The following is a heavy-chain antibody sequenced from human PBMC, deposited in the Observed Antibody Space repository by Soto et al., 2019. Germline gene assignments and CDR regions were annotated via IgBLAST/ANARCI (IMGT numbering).Heavy chain of an antibody. Sequence: GGSLRLSCAASGFTFSSFAMHWVRQAPGKGLEWVATIKQDGSEKYYVDSVKGRFTISRDNSKNTLYLQMNSLRAEDTAVYYCAKVDIVVVVAANSGYFQHWGQGTLVTVSS. D-gene: IGHD2-15*01. J-gene: IGHJ1*01. CDR1: GFTFSSFA. CDR3: AKVDIVVVVAANSGYFQH. CDR2: IKQDGSEK. V-gene: IGHV3-7*03.